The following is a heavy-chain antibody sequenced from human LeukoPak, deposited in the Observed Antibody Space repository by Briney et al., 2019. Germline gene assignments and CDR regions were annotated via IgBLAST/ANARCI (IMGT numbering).Heavy chain of an antibody. J-gene: IGHJ4*02. CDR3: ARDQSGYSNPEALEY. CDR2: INPRGGST. D-gene: IGHD4-11*01. CDR1: GYTFTSYY. Sequence: ASVTVPFKASGYTFTSYYMHWVRQAPGQGLEWMGIINPRGGSTSYAQKLQGRVTMTTDTSTSTVYMELSSLRSEDTAVYYCARDQSGYSNPEALEYWGQGTLVTVSS. V-gene: IGHV1-46*01.